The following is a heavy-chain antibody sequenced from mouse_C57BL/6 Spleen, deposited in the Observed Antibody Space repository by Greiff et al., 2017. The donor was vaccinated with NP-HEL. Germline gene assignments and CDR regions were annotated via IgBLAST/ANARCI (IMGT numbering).Heavy chain of an antibody. CDR1: GYTFTDYE. D-gene: IGHD2-1*01. CDR3: TRVNYGNYERGLAY. J-gene: IGHJ3*01. Sequence: VQLQQSGAELVRPGASVTLSCKASGYTFTDYEMHWVKQTPVHGLEWIGAIDPETGGTAYNQKFKGKAILTADKSSSTAYMELRSLTSEDSAVYYCTRVNYGNYERGLAYWGQGTLVTVSA. CDR2: IDPETGGT. V-gene: IGHV1-15*01.